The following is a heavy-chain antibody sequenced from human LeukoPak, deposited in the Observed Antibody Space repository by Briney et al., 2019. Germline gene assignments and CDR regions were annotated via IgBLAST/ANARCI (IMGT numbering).Heavy chain of an antibody. D-gene: IGHD6-19*01. J-gene: IGHJ4*02. CDR3: ARDGRSSGWYGMFDY. CDR2: ISSSSSYI. CDR1: GFTFSSYS. V-gene: IGHV3-21*01. Sequence: GGSLRPSCAASGFTFSSYSMNWVHQAPGKGLEWVSSISSSSSYIYYADSVKGRFTISRDNSKNTLYLQMNSLRAEDTAVYYCARDGRSSGWYGMFDYWGQGTLVTVSS.